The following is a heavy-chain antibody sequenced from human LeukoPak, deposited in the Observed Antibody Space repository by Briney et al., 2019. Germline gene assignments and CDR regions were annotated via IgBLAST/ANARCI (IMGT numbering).Heavy chain of an antibody. J-gene: IGHJ6*03. D-gene: IGHD3-16*01. V-gene: IGHV4-4*02. Sequence: SGTLSLTCAVSGGSISRSNWWSWVRQPPGKGLEWIGEIYHSGSTNYNPSLKSRVTISVDKSKNQFSLKLSSVTAADTAVYYCARETSQKGAHYMDVWGKGTTVTISS. CDR2: IYHSGST. CDR3: ARETSQKGAHYMDV. CDR1: GGSISRSNW.